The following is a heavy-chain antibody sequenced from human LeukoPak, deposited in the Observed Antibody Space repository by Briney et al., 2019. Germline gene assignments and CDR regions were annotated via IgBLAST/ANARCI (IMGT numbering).Heavy chain of an antibody. CDR2: IYYSGST. Sequence: PSETLSLTCTVSGGSISSSSYYWGWIRRPPGKGLEWIGSIYYSGSTYYNPSLKSRVTISVDTSKNQFSLKLSSVTAADTAVYYCASGRITMIVVVTPPHYWGQGTLVTVSS. D-gene: IGHD3-22*01. V-gene: IGHV4-39*01. CDR3: ASGRITMIVVVTPPHY. CDR1: GGSISSSSYY. J-gene: IGHJ4*02.